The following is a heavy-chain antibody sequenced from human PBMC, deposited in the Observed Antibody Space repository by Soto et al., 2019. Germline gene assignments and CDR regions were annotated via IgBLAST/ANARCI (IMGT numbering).Heavy chain of an antibody. Sequence: PSETLSLTCAVDGGSFSGYYWSWIRQPPGKGLEWIGEINHSGSTNYNPSLKSRVTISVDTSKNQFSLKLSSVTAADTAVYYCARKVRVATILPHYLFDPWGQGTLVTVS. V-gene: IGHV4-34*01. CDR1: GGSFSGYY. CDR2: INHSGST. D-gene: IGHD5-12*01. J-gene: IGHJ5*02. CDR3: ARKVRVATILPHYLFDP.